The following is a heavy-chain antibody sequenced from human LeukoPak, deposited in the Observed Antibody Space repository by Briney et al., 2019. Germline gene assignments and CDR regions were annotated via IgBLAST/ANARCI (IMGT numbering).Heavy chain of an antibody. CDR2: INGGGGRA. CDR3: AKDHYDGTAYYGYYYGIDV. D-gene: IGHD3-22*01. Sequence: GGSLRLSCAASGFTFSNYAMTWVRQAPGKGLQGVASINGGGGRAHYGDSVKGRFDISRDNSKITLSLQMNSLRAEDTAVYYCAKDHYDGTAYYGYYYGIDVWGQGTTVTVSS. V-gene: IGHV3-23*01. CDR1: GFTFSNYA. J-gene: IGHJ6*02.